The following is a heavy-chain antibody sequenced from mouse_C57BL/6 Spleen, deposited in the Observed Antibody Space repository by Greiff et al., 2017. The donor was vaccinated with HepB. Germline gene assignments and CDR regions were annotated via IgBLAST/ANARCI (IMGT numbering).Heavy chain of an antibody. J-gene: IGHJ1*03. Sequence: VQLQQSGAELVKPGASVKMSCKASGYTFTSYWITWVKQRPGQGLEWIGDIYPGSGSTNYNEKFKSKATLTVDTSSSTAYMQLSSLTSEDSAVYYCARGYSNYHDWYFDVWGTGTTVTVSS. V-gene: IGHV1-55*01. CDR3: ARGYSNYHDWYFDV. CDR2: IYPGSGST. D-gene: IGHD2-5*01. CDR1: GYTFTSYW.